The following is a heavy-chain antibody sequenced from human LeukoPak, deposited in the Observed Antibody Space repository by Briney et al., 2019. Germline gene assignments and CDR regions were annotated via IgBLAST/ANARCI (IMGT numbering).Heavy chain of an antibody. J-gene: IGHJ4*02. V-gene: IGHV3-7*01. D-gene: IGHD5-24*01. CDR2: IKQDGSEK. CDR1: GFTFSTYW. Sequence: GGSLRLSCAASGFTFSTYWMSWVRQAPGKGLEWVANIKQDGSEKYYVDSVKGRFTISRDNAKNSLYLRMNSLRAEDTAVYYCAREADDGVYYFDYWGQGTLVTVSS. CDR3: AREADDGVYYFDY.